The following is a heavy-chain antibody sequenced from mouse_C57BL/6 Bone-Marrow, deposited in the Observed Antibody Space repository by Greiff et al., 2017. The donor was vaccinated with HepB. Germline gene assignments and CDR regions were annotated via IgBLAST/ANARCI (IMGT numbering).Heavy chain of an antibody. J-gene: IGHJ2*01. CDR1: GYTFTDYE. Sequence: VKLQESGAELVRPGASVTLSCKASGYTFTDYEMHWVKQTPVHGLEWIGAIDPETGGTAYNQKFKGKAILTADKSSSTAYMELRSLTSEDSAVYYCTRSEAYYRVYFDYWGQGTTLTVSS. CDR2: IDPETGGT. D-gene: IGHD2-12*01. CDR3: TRSEAYYRVYFDY. V-gene: IGHV1-15*01.